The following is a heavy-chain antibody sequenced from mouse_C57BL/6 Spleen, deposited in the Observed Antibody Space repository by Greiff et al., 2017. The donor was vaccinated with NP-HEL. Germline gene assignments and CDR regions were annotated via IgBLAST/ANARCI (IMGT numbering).Heavy chain of an antibody. D-gene: IGHD1-1*01. CDR1: GYTFTSYW. J-gene: IGHJ2*01. V-gene: IGHV1-55*01. CDR3: ARSITTVVPFDY. Sequence: QVQLQQPGAELVKPGASVKMSCKASGYTFTSYWITWVKQRPGQGLEWIGDIYPGSGSTNYNEKFKSKATLTVDTSSSTAYVQLSSLTSEDSAVYYCARSITTVVPFDYWGQGTTLTVSS. CDR2: IYPGSGST.